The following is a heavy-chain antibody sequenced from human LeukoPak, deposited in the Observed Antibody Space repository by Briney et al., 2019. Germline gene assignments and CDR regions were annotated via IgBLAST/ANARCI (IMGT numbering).Heavy chain of an antibody. CDR3: ARDTKIRTVTKNAFDI. J-gene: IGHJ3*02. D-gene: IGHD4-17*01. CDR1: GFTFSSYW. CDR2: IKQDGSEK. V-gene: IGHV3-7*01. Sequence: GGSLRLSCAASGFTFSSYWMSWVRQAPGKGLEWVANIKQDGSEKYYVDSVKGRFTISRDNAKNSLYLQMNSLRAEDTAVYYCARDTKIRTVTKNAFDIWGQGTMVTVSS.